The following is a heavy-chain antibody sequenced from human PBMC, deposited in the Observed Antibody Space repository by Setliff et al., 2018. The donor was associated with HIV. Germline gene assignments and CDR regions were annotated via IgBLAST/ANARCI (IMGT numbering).Heavy chain of an antibody. CDR2: INHSGNT. CDR3: ARELGRGSGTYYNPPGY. D-gene: IGHD3-10*01. J-gene: IGHJ4*02. Sequence: SETLSLTCAFNGGSFSGYYWMWIRQSPGEGLEWIGEINHSGNTNYNPSLKSRVTMSGDTSKNQFSLNLTSVTAADTAVYFCARELGRGSGTYYNPPGYWGPGTLVTVSS. CDR1: GGSFSGYY. V-gene: IGHV4-34*01.